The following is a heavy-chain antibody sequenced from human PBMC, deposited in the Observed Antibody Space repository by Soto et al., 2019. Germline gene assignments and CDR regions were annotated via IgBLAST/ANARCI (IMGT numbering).Heavy chain of an antibody. CDR2: IIPIFGTA. Sequence: ASVKVSCKASGGTFSSYAISWLRQAPGQGLEWMGGIIPIFGTANYAQKFQGRVTITADESTSTAYMELSSLRSEDTAVYYCARQALLRGYSYISSGWYYFDYWGQGTLVTVSS. CDR1: GGTFSSYA. J-gene: IGHJ4*02. CDR3: ARQALLRGYSYISSGWYYFDY. D-gene: IGHD5-18*01. V-gene: IGHV1-69*13.